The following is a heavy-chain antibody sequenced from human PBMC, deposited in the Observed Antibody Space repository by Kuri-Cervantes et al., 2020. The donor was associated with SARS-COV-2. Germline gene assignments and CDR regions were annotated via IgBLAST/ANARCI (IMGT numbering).Heavy chain of an antibody. CDR1: GYTFTGYY. J-gene: IGHJ4*02. V-gene: IGHV1-2*02. D-gene: IGHD6-19*01. CDR2: INPNSDST. CDR3: VNRPYSSGWHDGFDY. Sequence: GESLKISCKASGYTFTGYYIHWVRQAPGQGLEWLGWINPNSDSTNYAQNFQGRVTTTRDTSISTAYMELSSLRTEDTAVYYCVNRPYSSGWHDGFDYWGQGTLVTVSS.